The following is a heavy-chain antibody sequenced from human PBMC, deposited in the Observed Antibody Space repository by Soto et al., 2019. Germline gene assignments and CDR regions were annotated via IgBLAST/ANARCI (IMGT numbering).Heavy chain of an antibody. J-gene: IGHJ4*02. Sequence: QVQLQESGPGLVKPSETLSLTCTVSGGSIRPYFWSWIRQSPGKGLEWIGYIFYTGDTKYNPSLKSRVTMSVDPSKNQFSLKLSSVTAADTAVYYCARDAPVGSYFDYWGRGTLVTVSS. CDR2: IFYTGDT. CDR1: GGSIRPYF. D-gene: IGHD6-13*01. V-gene: IGHV4-59*01. CDR3: ARDAPVGSYFDY.